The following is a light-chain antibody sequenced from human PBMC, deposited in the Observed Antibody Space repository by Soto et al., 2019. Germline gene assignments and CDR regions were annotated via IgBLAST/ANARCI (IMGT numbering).Light chain of an antibody. J-gene: IGKJ3*01. CDR2: AAS. Sequence: DIQLTQSPSFLSASVGDRVTITCRTSQDISTYLAWYQQKPGKAPKLLISAASTLQSGVPSTFSGSGSGTEFTLTITSLQHEDFATYYCQRLNTYPFTVGPGTTVDLK. CDR1: QDISTY. CDR3: QRLNTYPFT. V-gene: IGKV1-9*01.